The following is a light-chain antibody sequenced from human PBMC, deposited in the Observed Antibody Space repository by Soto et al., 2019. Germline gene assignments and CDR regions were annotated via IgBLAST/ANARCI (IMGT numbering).Light chain of an antibody. CDR1: SSNIGGNT. J-gene: IGLJ2*01. CDR3: ATWDDSLNGVV. V-gene: IGLV1-44*01. Sequence: QSVLTQPPSTSGTPGQRVTISCSGSSSNIGGNTVSWYQQLPGTAPKLLIHSDNQLPSGVPDRFSGAKSGTSASLAISGLQYEDEADYYCATWDDSLNGVVFGGGTKLTVL. CDR2: SDN.